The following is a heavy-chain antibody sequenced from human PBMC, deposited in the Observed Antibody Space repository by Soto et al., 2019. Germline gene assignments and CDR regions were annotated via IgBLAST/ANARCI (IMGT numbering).Heavy chain of an antibody. CDR1: GSDITTYY. Sequence: QVQLQESGPRLVKPSETLSLTCSVSGSDITTYYWSWLRQSPGKGLEWIGHIYDTGSTTYNPSLKSRVTISVDTSNKQFSLRLSAVTAADTAVYYCARCPIDHNWFDPWGQGTLVTVSS. V-gene: IGHV4-59*01. D-gene: IGHD3-9*01. J-gene: IGHJ5*02. CDR2: IYDTGST. CDR3: ARCPIDHNWFDP.